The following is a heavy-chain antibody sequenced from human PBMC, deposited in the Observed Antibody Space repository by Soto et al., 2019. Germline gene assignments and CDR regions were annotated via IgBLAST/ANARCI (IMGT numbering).Heavy chain of an antibody. CDR3: ARDGILTGYSLDY. D-gene: IGHD3-9*01. Sequence: SETLSLTCTVSGGSISSSSYYWGWIRQPPGKGLEWIGSIYYSGSTYYNPSLKSRVTISVDTSKNQFSLKLSSVTAADTAVYYCARDGILTGYSLDYWGQGTLVTVSS. J-gene: IGHJ4*02. CDR2: IYYSGST. V-gene: IGHV4-39*07. CDR1: GGSISSSSYY.